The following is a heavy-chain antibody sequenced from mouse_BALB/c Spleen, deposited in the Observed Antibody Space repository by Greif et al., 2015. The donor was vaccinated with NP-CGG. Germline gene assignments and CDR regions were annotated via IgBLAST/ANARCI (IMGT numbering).Heavy chain of an antibody. CDR3: ASHLTTVVAYYYAMDY. J-gene: IGHJ4*01. D-gene: IGHD1-1*01. Sequence: EVQLQQSGAELVKPGASVKLPCTASGFNIKDTYMHWVKQRPEQGLEWIGRIDPANGNTKYDPKFQGKATITADTSSNTAYLQLSSLTSEDTAVYYCASHLTTVVAYYYAMDYWGQGTSVTVSS. V-gene: IGHV14-3*02. CDR1: GFNIKDTY. CDR2: IDPANGNT.